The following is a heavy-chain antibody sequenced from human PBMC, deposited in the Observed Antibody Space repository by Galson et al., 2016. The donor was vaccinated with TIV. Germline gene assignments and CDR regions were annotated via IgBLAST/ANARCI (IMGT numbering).Heavy chain of an antibody. CDR3: AREIPGGTTDLDC. D-gene: IGHD1-14*01. CDR1: GFTFSSYD. J-gene: IGHJ4*02. CDR2: IGTAGAT. Sequence: SGFTFSSYDMHWVRQVTGKGLEWVSGIGTAGATYYPGSVKGRFTISRENAKNSLYLQMNSLRVEDTAVYYCAREIPGGTTDLDCWGQGTLVTVST. V-gene: IGHV3-13*01.